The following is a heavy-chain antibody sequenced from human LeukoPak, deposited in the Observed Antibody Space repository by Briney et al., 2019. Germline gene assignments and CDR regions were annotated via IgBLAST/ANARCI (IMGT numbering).Heavy chain of an antibody. CDR1: GDSVSSKRAA. Sequence: SQTLSLTRAISGDSVSSKRAAWNWIRQSPSRGLEWLGRTYYRSKWHSDYAVSMRIQIIINPDTSKNQCSLQLNSVTPEDTGVYYCARLVGGSPQLWGQGNLVTVSS. J-gene: IGHJ4*02. CDR2: TYYRSKWHS. D-gene: IGHD2-15*01. CDR3: ARLVGGSPQL. V-gene: IGHV6-1*01.